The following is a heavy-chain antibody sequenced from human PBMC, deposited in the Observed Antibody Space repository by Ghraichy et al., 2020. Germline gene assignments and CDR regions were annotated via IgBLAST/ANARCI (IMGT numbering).Heavy chain of an antibody. J-gene: IGHJ3*02. CDR1: GFSVSSTY. CDR3: ASGDVNAFDI. D-gene: IGHD4-17*01. V-gene: IGHV3-53*04. Sequence: GGSLRLSCAASGFSVSSTYMSWVRQAPGKGLEWVSVLHSGGDTYYADSVKGRFTISRHSSKNTLYLQMNSLRAGDTAVYYCASGDVNAFDIWGQGTLVTVSS. CDR2: LHSGGDT.